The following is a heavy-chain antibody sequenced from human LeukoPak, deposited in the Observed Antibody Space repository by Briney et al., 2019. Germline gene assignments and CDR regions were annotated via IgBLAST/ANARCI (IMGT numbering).Heavy chain of an antibody. V-gene: IGHV3-74*01. D-gene: IGHD2/OR15-2a*01. CDR3: ARNRLRLES. Sequence: GGSLRLSCAASGITFGDNWMHWVRQGPGKGLVWISRINSDGGGAIYADSVKGRFTVSRDNAKNTMYLQMNSLRAEDTAVYYCARNRLRLESWGQGILVTVSS. J-gene: IGHJ4*02. CDR2: INSDGGGA. CDR1: GITFGDNW.